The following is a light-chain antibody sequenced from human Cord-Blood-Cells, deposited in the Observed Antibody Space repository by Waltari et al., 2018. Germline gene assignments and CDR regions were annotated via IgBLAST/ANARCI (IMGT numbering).Light chain of an antibody. CDR1: QSLSSN. J-gene: IGKJ2*01. Sequence: EIVMTQSPATLSVSPGERATLSCRASQSLSSNLAWYQQKPGQAPSLLIYGASTRATGIPARFSGSGSGTEFTLTISSLQSEDFAVYYCQQYNNWPPYTFGQGTKLEIK. V-gene: IGKV3-15*01. CDR2: GAS. CDR3: QQYNNWPPYT.